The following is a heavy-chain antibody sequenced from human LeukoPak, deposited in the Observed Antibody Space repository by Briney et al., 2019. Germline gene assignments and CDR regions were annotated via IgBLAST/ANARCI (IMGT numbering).Heavy chain of an antibody. CDR1: GFTFSNFW. V-gene: IGHV3-7*03. J-gene: IGHJ4*02. D-gene: IGHD1-14*01. CDR2: IKQDETEK. Sequence: GGSLRLSCTASGFTFSNFWMGWVRQAPGKGLEWVANIKQDETEKFYLGSVKGRFTISRDNAKNMVYLQMNSLRAEDTAVYYCRGGHATEPPYWGQGTLVTVSS. CDR3: RGGHATEPPY.